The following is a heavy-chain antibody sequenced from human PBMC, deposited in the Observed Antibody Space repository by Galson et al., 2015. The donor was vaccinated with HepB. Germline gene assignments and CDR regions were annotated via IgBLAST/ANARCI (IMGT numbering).Heavy chain of an antibody. D-gene: IGHD3-16*01. CDR2: IWYDGSNK. CDR3: AREVDGGYFDY. J-gene: IGHJ4*02. CDR1: GFTFSSYW. Sequence: SLRLSCAASGFTFSSYWMTWVRQAPGKGLEWVAVIWYDGSNKYYADSVKGRFTISRDNSKNTLYLQMNSLRAEDTAVYYCAREVDGGYFDYWGQGTLVTVSS. V-gene: IGHV3-33*08.